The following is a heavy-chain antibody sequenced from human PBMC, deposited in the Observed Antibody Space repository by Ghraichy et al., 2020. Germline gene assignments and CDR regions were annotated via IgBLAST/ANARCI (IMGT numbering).Heavy chain of an antibody. CDR1: GFIFSSNW. V-gene: IGHV3-74*01. D-gene: IGHD3-22*01. CDR2: INNDGSST. J-gene: IGHJ4*02. CDR3: VKYDYDTWSLDY. Sequence: GGSLRLSCTASGFIFSSNWMHWVRQAPGKGLTWVSRINNDGSSTIYADSVKGRFTVSRDNSKKTLYLQIYGVRDEDTAVYYCVKYDYDTWSLDYWGQGTQVTVSS.